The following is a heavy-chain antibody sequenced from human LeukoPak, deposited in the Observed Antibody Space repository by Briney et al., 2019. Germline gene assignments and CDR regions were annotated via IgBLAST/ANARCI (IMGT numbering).Heavy chain of an antibody. CDR2: ISSSSSTI. CDR3: ARSPDPQQQNFDY. D-gene: IGHD1/OR15-1a*01. CDR1: GFTFSSNS. V-gene: IGHV3-48*01. J-gene: IGHJ4*02. Sequence: GGSLRLSCAASGFTFSSNSMNWVRQAPGKGLEWVSYISSSSSTIYYADSVKGRFTISRDNAKNTLYLQMNSLRAEDTAVYYCARSPDPQQQNFDYWGQGTLVTVSS.